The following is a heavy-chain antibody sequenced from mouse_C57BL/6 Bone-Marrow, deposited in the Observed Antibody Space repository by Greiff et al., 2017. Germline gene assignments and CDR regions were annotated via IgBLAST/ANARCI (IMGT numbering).Heavy chain of an antibody. V-gene: IGHV5-6*01. J-gene: IGHJ4*01. Sequence: EVKLLESGGDLVKPGGSLKLSCAASGFTFSSYGMSWVRQTPDKRLEWVATISSGGSYTYYPDSVKGRFTISRDNAKNTLYLQMSSLKAEDTAMYDCARQGRGYAMDYWGQGTSVTVSS. CDR2: ISSGGSYT. CDR1: GFTFSSYG. CDR3: ARQGRGYAMDY.